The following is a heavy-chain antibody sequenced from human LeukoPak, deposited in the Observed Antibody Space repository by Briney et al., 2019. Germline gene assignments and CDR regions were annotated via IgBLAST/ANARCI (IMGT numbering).Heavy chain of an antibody. CDR1: GGSISSSSYY. CDR3: ARHQKAARGTLDY. J-gene: IGHJ4*02. Sequence: SETLSLTCTVSGGSISSSSYYWGWIRQPPGKGLEWIGSIYYSGSTYYNPSLKSRVTISVDTSNNQFSLKLSPVTAADTAVYYCARHQKAARGTLDYWGQGTLVTVSS. D-gene: IGHD1-1*01. V-gene: IGHV4-39*01. CDR2: IYYSGST.